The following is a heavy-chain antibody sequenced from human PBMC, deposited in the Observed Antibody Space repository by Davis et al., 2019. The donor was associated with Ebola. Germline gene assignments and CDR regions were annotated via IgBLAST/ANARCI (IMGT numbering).Heavy chain of an antibody. Sequence: SGPTLVKPTETLTLTCTVSGFSLSNARMGVSWIRQPPVKALEWLAHIFSNDEKSYSTSLKSRLTISKDTSKSQVVLTMTNMDPVDTATYYCARFTVTSYYYYYGMDVWGQGTTVTVSS. J-gene: IGHJ6*02. V-gene: IGHV2-26*01. D-gene: IGHD4-17*01. CDR3: ARFTVTSYYYYYGMDV. CDR2: IFSNDEK. CDR1: GFSLSNARMG.